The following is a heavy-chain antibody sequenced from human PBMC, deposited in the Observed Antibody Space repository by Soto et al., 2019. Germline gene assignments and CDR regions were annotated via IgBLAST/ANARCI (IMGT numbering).Heavy chain of an antibody. D-gene: IGHD3-9*01. CDR1: GFTFSSYA. CDR2: ISYYGSNK. Sequence: GGSLRLSCAASGFTFSSYAMHWVRQAPGKGLEWVAVISYYGSNKYYADSVKGRFTISRDNSKNTLYLQMNSLRAEDTAVYYCARNPRLVNYYYYGMDVWGQGTTVTVSS. J-gene: IGHJ6*02. V-gene: IGHV3-30-3*01. CDR3: ARNPRLVNYYYYGMDV.